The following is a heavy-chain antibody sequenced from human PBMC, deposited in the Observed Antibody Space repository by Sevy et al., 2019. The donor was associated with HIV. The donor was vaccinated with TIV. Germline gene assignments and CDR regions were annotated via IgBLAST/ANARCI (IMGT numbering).Heavy chain of an antibody. Sequence: GGSLRLSCAASGFTFINYGMYWVRQAPGKGLEWVAFVSSDESNKHYVESVKGRFTMSREHFINTLYLQMNSLRPEDRAVYYCARDAERLPVVELSRISSARGGIDVWGQGTAVTVSS. J-gene: IGHJ6*02. CDR1: GFTFINYG. CDR3: ARDAERLPVVELSRISSARGGIDV. CDR2: VSSDESNK. V-gene: IGHV3-33*07. D-gene: IGHD3-16*02.